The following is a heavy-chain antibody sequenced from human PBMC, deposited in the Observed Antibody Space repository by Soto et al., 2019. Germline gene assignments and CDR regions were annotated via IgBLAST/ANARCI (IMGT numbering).Heavy chain of an antibody. J-gene: IGHJ5*02. CDR1: RDTFPSYY. Sequence: SVKVSCKAPRDTFPSYYINWVRQAPVQGLEWMGVINPHGGSTAYAQKFKGRVTLTRDTSASTVYMEVSSLTSEDTAMYYCARSSGGNFGIIIEGTNWFAPWGQGTLVTVYS. CDR3: ARSSGGNFGIIIEGTNWFAP. V-gene: IGHV1-46*01. D-gene: IGHD1-26*01. CDR2: INPHGGST.